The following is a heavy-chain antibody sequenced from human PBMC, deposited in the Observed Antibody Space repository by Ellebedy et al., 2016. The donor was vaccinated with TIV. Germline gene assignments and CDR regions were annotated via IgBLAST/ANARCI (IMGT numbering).Heavy chain of an antibody. CDR3: AKDSGWEHEF. V-gene: IGHV3-30-3*02. CDR2: ISYDGYNK. J-gene: IGHJ4*02. CDR1: GFTFSSYA. Sequence: GESLKLSCAASGFTFSSYAMHWVRQAPGKGLEWVAVISYDGYNKYYADSVKGRFTISRDNSKNTLYLQMNSLRVEDTALYYCAKDSGWEHEFWGQGTLVTISS. D-gene: IGHD3-10*01.